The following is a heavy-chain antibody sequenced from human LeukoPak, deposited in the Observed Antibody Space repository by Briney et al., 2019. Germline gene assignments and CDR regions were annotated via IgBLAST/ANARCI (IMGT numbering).Heavy chain of an antibody. CDR1: GGTFSSYA. V-gene: IGHV1-69*05. J-gene: IGHJ6*03. Sequence: GSSVKVSCKASGGTFSSYAISWVRQAPGQGLEWMGRIIPIFGTANYAQKFQGRVTITTDESTSTAYMELSSLRSEDTAVYCCARGDLRYFDWPPEHYYMDVWGKGTTVTVSS. D-gene: IGHD3-9*01. CDR3: ARGDLRYFDWPPEHYYMDV. CDR2: IIPIFGTA.